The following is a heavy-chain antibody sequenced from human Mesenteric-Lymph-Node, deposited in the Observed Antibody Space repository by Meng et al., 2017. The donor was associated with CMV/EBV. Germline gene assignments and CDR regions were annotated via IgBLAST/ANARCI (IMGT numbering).Heavy chain of an antibody. Sequence: GPGPGTSSPTLAVPCTTAGDSSSSNDAAWNWIRRSPSLGLEWLVRTYSRSESYNDYAVSVKSRISVTLDTSKNQLSLYLNIVTPEYTAVYYCAYFGDSAPLWWGQRTLVTVSS. V-gene: IGHV6-1*01. CDR1: GDSSSSNDAA. D-gene: IGHD3-16*01. CDR2: TYSRSESYN. J-gene: IGHJ4*02. CDR3: AYFGDSAPLW.